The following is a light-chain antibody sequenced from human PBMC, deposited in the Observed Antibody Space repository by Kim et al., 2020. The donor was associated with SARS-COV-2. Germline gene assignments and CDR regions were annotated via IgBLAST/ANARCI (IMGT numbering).Light chain of an antibody. CDR3: GSYTSTTTDWV. Sequence: QSALTQPASVSGSPGQSITMACTGTSSDIGGYNYVSWYQHHPGKAPKLIIYDVTKRPSGVSPRFSGSKSGKTASLTISGLQAEDEADYYCGSYTSTTTDWVFGGGTKVTAL. CDR1: SSDIGGYNY. CDR2: DVT. V-gene: IGLV2-14*03. J-gene: IGLJ3*02.